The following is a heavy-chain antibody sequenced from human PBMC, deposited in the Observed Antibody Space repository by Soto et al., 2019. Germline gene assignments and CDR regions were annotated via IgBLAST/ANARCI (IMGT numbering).Heavy chain of an antibody. D-gene: IGHD6-25*01. CDR1: RGSISSGTNY. J-gene: IGHJ4*02. CDR3: ARPEAGWYFDS. CDR2: IYYSGST. Sequence: SETLSLTCTVSRGSISSGTNYWAWIRQPPGKGLEWIANIYYSGSTFYNPSLKSRVTISLDTSKNQFSLKLRSVTAADTAVYYCARPEAGWYFDSWGQGTRVTVSS. V-gene: IGHV4-39*01.